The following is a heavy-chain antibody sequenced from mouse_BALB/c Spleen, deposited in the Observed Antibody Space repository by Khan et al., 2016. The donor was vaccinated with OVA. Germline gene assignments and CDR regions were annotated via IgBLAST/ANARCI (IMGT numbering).Heavy chain of an antibody. CDR3: ARISSYGYSDV. CDR2: INTYTGEP. V-gene: IGHV9-1*02. J-gene: IGHJ1*01. Sequence: QIQLVQSGPELKKPGETVKISCKASGYTFTNYGMNWVKQAPGKGLKWMGWINTYTGEPKYADDFKGRFVFSLETSDSTAYLQISNLKNEDMTTYFCARISSYGYSDVWGAGTTVTVSS. D-gene: IGHD6-2*01. CDR1: GYTFTNYG.